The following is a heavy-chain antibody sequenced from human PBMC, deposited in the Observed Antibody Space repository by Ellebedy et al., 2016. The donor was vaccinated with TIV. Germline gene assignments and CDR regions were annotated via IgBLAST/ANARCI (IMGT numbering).Heavy chain of an antibody. CDR2: INPDGSAE. J-gene: IGHJ4*02. CDR1: GFIISGDW. V-gene: IGHV3-7*01. Sequence: PGGSLRLSCAASGFIISGDWMSWVRQAPGKGLEWVAHINPDGSAEYYVDSVKGRFTISRDNAKNSLYLQMNSLRAEDTAVYYCARDASNRGDLDYWGQGTLVTVSS. D-gene: IGHD3-16*01. CDR3: ARDASNRGDLDY.